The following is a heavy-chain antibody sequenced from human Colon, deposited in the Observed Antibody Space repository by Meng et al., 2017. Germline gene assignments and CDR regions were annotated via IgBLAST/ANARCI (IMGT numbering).Heavy chain of an antibody. CDR3: ATPGGSGWSRGFDY. J-gene: IGHJ4*02. V-gene: IGHV3-30*01. CDR2: ISYDGSNK. D-gene: IGHD6-19*01. CDR1: GFTFTSYA. Sequence: GESLKISCAASGFTFTSYALNWVRQAPGKGPEWVAGISYDGSNKYYADSVKGRFTISRDNSENTLYMQMNSLRPEDTAVYYCATPGGSGWSRGFDYWGQGTLVTVSS.